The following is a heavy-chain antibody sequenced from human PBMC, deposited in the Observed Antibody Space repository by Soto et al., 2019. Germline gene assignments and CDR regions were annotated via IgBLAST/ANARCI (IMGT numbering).Heavy chain of an antibody. CDR2: ISYDGTNK. D-gene: IGHD3-3*02. V-gene: IGHV3-30*18. Sequence: PGGSLRLSCAASGFAFSRYAMHWVRQAPGKGLEWVAVISYDGTNKYYADSAKGRFTISRDNSKNTLYLQMNSLRAEHTAVYYFAKIRVILGGGPFLGLFPAWGQGPLV. J-gene: IGHJ5*02. CDR3: AKIRVILGGGPFLGLFPA. CDR1: GFAFSRYA.